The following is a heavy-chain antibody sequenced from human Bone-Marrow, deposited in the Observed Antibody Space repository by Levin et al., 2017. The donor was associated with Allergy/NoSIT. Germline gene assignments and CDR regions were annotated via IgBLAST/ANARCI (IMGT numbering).Heavy chain of an antibody. CDR1: GYTFTNNA. V-gene: IGHV1-3*01. J-gene: IGHJ2*01. CDR3: ARDPGIKVFGVITLHWNFDL. CDR2: INVDNGNT. Sequence: ASVKVSCKASGYTFTNNAIHWVRQAPGERLEWMGWINVDNGNTKYSETFQGRITFTRDTSASTAYMDLSSLRSQDTAVYYCARDPGIKVFGVITLHWNFDLWGPGTLVTVS. D-gene: IGHD3-3*01.